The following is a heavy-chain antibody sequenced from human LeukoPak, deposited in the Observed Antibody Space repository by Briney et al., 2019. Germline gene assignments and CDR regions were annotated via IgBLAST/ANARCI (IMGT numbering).Heavy chain of an antibody. Sequence: GGSLRLSCAASGFTVGSNHVSWVRQAPGKGLEWVSVIYSGGSTSYTDSVKGRFTISRDNSKNTLYLQMNSLRAEDTAVYYCGALYDSGGYYDYWGQGTLVTVSS. CDR2: IYSGGST. J-gene: IGHJ4*02. CDR1: GFTVGSNH. CDR3: GALYDSGGYYDY. V-gene: IGHV3-53*01. D-gene: IGHD3-22*01.